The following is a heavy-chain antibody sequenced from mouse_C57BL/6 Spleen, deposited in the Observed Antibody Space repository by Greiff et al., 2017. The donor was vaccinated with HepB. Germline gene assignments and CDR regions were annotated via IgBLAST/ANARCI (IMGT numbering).Heavy chain of an antibody. Sequence: EVKLQESGPELVKPGASVKIPCKASGYTFTDYNMDWVKQSHGKSLEWIGDINPNNGGTIYNQKFKGKATLTVDKSSSTAYMELRSLTSEDTAVYYCARPIYYYGSSYWYFDVWGTGTTVTVSS. CDR3: ARPIYYYGSSYWYFDV. CDR2: INPNNGGT. V-gene: IGHV1-18*01. J-gene: IGHJ1*03. CDR1: GYTFTDYN. D-gene: IGHD1-1*01.